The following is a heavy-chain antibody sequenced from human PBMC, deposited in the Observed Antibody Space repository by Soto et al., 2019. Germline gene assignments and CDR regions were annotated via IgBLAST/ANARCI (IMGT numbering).Heavy chain of an antibody. Sequence: EVQLVESGGGWVQPGGSLRLSCAASGFTFNTYWMSWVRQAPGKGLEWVANIKPDGSATDYVDSVKGRFTISRDNANNSLFLQMNSLRAEDTGVYYCARNGRWGHGTFVTVSS. CDR2: IKPDGSAT. J-gene: IGHJ4*01. CDR1: GFTFNTYW. CDR3: ARNGR. V-gene: IGHV3-7*05. D-gene: IGHD2-8*01.